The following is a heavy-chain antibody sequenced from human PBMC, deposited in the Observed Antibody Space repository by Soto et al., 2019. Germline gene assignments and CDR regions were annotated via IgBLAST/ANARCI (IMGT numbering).Heavy chain of an antibody. Sequence: GGSLRLSCAASGFTFSSYSMNWVRQAPGKGLEWVSYISSSGSTIYYADSVKGRFTISRDNAKNSLYLQMNSLRAEDTAVYYCARLTTDCDYWGQGTLVTVSS. CDR1: GFTFSSYS. D-gene: IGHD4-4*01. CDR2: ISSSGSTI. J-gene: IGHJ4*02. V-gene: IGHV3-48*04. CDR3: ARLTTDCDY.